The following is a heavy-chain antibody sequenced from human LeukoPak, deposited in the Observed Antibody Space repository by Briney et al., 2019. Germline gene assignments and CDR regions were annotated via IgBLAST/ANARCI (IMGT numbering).Heavy chain of an antibody. CDR1: GFTFSNNG. CDR3: AKRARGNSGAFDY. J-gene: IGHJ4*02. CDR2: ISDGGDTT. Sequence: GGSLRLSCAASGFTFSNNGMTWVRQAPRKGMEWVTGISDGGDTTYDAGSVKGRFTVSRDNSKNILYLQMNSLRAEDTAVYYCAKRARGNSGAFDYWGQGTLVTVSS. D-gene: IGHD4-23*01. V-gene: IGHV3-23*01.